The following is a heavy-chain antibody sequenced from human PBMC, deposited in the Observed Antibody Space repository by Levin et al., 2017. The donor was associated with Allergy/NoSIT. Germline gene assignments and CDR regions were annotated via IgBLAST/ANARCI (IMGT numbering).Heavy chain of an antibody. V-gene: IGHV4-34*01. D-gene: IGHD1-26*01. CDR3: ARGRAPYSGSYYGRGNYFDY. CDR1: GGSFSGYY. J-gene: IGHJ4*02. CDR2: INHSGST. Sequence: SETLSLTCAVYGGSFSGYYWSWIRQPPGKGLEWIGEINHSGSTNYNPSLKSRVTISVDTSKNQFSLKLSSVTAADTAVYYCARGRAPYSGSYYGRGNYFDYWGQGTLVTVSS.